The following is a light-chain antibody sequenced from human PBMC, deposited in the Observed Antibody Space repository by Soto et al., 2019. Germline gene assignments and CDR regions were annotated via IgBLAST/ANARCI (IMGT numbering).Light chain of an antibody. CDR2: DAS. Sequence: GERVTLSCLASQSVFSYFAWYQHKPGQAPRLLIYDASNRATGIPARFSGSGSGTEFTLTISSLQPDDFATYYCQHYNSYSEAFGQGTKVDIK. V-gene: IGKV3D-15*01. J-gene: IGKJ1*01. CDR1: QSVFSY. CDR3: QHYNSYSEA.